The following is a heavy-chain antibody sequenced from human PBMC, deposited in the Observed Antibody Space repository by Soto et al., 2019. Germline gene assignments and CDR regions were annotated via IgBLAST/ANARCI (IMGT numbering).Heavy chain of an antibody. CDR3: ARGPIVANLDY. D-gene: IGHD5-12*01. CDR2: VWYDGSNK. Sequence: GGSLRLSCAASGFIFRDYGMHWVRQAPGKGLDYVAVVWYDGSNKYYADSVKGRFTISRDNSKNTVYLLMNSLKAEDTGVYYCARGPIVANLDYWGQGTLVTVSS. J-gene: IGHJ4*02. CDR1: GFIFRDYG. V-gene: IGHV3-33*01.